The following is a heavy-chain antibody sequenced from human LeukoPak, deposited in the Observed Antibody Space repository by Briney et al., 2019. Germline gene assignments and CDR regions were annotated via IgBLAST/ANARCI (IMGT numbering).Heavy chain of an antibody. Sequence: SETLSLTCTVSGGSISSGGYYWSWIRQHPGKGLEWIGYIYYSGSTYYNPSLKSRVTISVDTSKNQFSLKLSSVTAADTAVYYCASSGYWSHVAFDIWGQGTMVTVSS. J-gene: IGHJ3*02. CDR1: GGSISSGGYY. V-gene: IGHV4-31*03. CDR3: ASSGYWSHVAFDI. D-gene: IGHD3-22*01. CDR2: IYYSGST.